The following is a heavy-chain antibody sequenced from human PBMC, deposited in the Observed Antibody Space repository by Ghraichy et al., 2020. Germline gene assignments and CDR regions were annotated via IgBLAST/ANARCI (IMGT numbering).Heavy chain of an antibody. CDR3: ARDGGYFLAFDY. V-gene: IGHV4-31*03. Sequence: SQTLSLTCSVSGGSVSSGGHYWTWIRQNPGKGLEWIGFIFNSGIPYYNPSLKSRASISADTSKNQFSLKLDSVTAADTAVYYCARDGGYFLAFDYWGQGTPVTVSS. CDR1: GGSVSSGGHY. CDR2: IFNSGIP. J-gene: IGHJ4*02. D-gene: IGHD3-22*01.